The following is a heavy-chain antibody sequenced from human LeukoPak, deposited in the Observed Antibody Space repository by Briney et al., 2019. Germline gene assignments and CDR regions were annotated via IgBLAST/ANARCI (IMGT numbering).Heavy chain of an antibody. CDR1: GGSISSGSYF. CDR3: ARGERRVDY. Sequence: SETLSLTCTVSGGSISSGSYFWGWIRQPPGKGLEWIGTMYYSGSTYYNPSLKSRVTISVDASRNQFSLKLSSVTAADTAVYYCARGERRVDYWGQGTLVTVSS. D-gene: IGHD1-1*01. J-gene: IGHJ4*02. CDR2: MYYSGST. V-gene: IGHV4-39*07.